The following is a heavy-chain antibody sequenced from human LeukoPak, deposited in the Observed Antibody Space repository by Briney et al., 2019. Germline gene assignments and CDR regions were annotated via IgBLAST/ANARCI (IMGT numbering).Heavy chain of an antibody. J-gene: IGHJ4*02. CDR1: GFMFRSYS. CDR2: IKSDGITI. D-gene: IGHD1-20*01. CDR3: LRDLNWSLDQ. V-gene: IGHV3-74*01. Sequence: GGSLRLSCAASGFMFRSYSMNWVRQAPGKGLEWVSRIKSDGITITYADSVKGRFTISRDNAKNTLYLQMNSLRAEDTAVYYCLRDLNWSLDQWGQGTLVTVSS.